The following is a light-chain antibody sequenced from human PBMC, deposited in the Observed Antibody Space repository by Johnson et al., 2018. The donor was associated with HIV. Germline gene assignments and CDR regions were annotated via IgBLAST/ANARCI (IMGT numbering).Light chain of an antibody. CDR3: GTWDSRLSAAYV. CDR1: SSNIGNNY. J-gene: IGLJ1*01. Sequence: QSVLTQPPSVSAAPGQKVTISCSGSSSNIGNNYISWYQQLPGTAPKLLIYDNNKRPSGIPDRFYGSKSGTSATLGITGLQTGDEAEYYCGTWDSRLSAAYVFGTGTKVTVL. CDR2: DNN. V-gene: IGLV1-51*01.